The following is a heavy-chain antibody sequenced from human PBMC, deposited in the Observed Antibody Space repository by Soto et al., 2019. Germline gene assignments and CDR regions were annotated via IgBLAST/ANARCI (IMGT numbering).Heavy chain of an antibody. CDR3: AKDIFSVVVAASYYYYYYMDV. CDR1: GFTFSSYA. Sequence: GSLRLSCAASGFTFSSYAMSWVRQAPGKGLEWVSAISGSGGSTYYADSVKGRFTISRDNSKNTLYLQMNSLRAEDTAVYYCAKDIFSVVVAASYYYYYYMDVWGKGTTVTVSS. CDR2: ISGSGGST. J-gene: IGHJ6*03. D-gene: IGHD2-15*01. V-gene: IGHV3-23*01.